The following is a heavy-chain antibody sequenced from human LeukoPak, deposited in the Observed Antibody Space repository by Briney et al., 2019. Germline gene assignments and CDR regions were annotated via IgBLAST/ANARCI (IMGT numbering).Heavy chain of an antibody. J-gene: IGHJ5*02. V-gene: IGHV3-23*01. CDR3: AKDCLGYCSGGRNH. CDR1: GFTFSSYA. D-gene: IGHD2-15*01. Sequence: GGSLRLSCAASGFTFSSYAMSWVRQAPGKGLEWVSAISGSGGSTYYADSVKGRFTISRDNSKNTLYLQMNSLRAEDTAVYYCAKDCLGYCSGGRNHWGQGSLVTVSS. CDR2: ISGSGGST.